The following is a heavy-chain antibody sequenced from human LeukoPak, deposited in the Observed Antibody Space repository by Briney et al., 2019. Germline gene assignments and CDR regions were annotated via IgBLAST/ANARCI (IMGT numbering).Heavy chain of an antibody. V-gene: IGHV3-30*14. CDR3: ARELPHCSSTSCYTGGAFDI. Sequence: GGSLRLSCAASGFTFSSYAMHWVRQAPGKGLEWVAVISYDGSNKYYADSVKGRFTISRDNSKNTLYLQMNSLRAEDTAVYYCARELPHCSSTSCYTGGAFDIWGQGTMVTVSS. CDR1: GFTFSSYA. D-gene: IGHD2-2*02. CDR2: ISYDGSNK. J-gene: IGHJ3*02.